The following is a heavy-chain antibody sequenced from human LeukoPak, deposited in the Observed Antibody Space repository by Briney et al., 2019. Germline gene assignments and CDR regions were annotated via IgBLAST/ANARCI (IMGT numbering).Heavy chain of an antibody. CDR1: GFSFSTYW. CDR3: PRDRDAPNSNMAV. Sequence: PGGSLRLSCAASGFSFSTYWMVWVREVPEKGLEWVSRIKSDGTGATYAASVNGRFTISRDNAEKTLYLQMNSLRAEDTAIYYGPRDRDAPNSNMAVGGKGPTVT. D-gene: IGHD4-23*01. J-gene: IGHJ6*03. CDR2: IKSDGTGA. V-gene: IGHV3-74*01.